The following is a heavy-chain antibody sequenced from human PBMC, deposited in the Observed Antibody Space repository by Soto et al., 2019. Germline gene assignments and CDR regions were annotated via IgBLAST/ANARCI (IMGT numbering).Heavy chain of an antibody. V-gene: IGHV3-30*18. CDR2: ISYDGTKK. J-gene: IGHJ4*02. CDR3: AEVKGDGGYAAN. CDR1: GVGFSSYG. D-gene: IGHD3-22*01. Sequence: QVQLVESGGGVVQPGRSLRLSCTASGVGFSSYGIYWVRQAPGKGLEWVALISYDGTKKYYADSVKGRFTFSRDNYTDMLNLQMNSVSAEDTAVYYCAEVKGDGGYAANWGQGTLVIVSS.